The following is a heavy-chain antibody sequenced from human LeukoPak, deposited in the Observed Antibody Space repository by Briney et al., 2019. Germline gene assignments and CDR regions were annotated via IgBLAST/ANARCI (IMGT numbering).Heavy chain of an antibody. V-gene: IGHV4-59*08. D-gene: IGHD2-8*02. CDR2: IYSSGPT. Sequence: SDTLSLTCTVSGGSISSNYWSWIRQPPGKGLEWIGFIYSSGPTAYNPSLKSRVTMSGDTSKNQFSLKLTSVTAADTPVYSCARRLGTGYLIYLASCGQGTL. CDR3: ARRLGTGYLIYLAS. CDR1: GGSISSNY. J-gene: IGHJ4*02.